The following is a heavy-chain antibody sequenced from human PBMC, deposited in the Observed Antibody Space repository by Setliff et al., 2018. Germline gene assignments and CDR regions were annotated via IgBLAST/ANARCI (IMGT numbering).Heavy chain of an antibody. V-gene: IGHV1-69*05. Sequence: GASVKVSCKASGATFSSYGISWVRQAPGQGLEWMGGTSPMFGTTEYAQKFQGRVTIITDDSTNTAFMQLSSLRSDDTAVYYCVREGVDSRSSTDYRYYMDVWGKGTTVTVSS. CDR1: GATFSSYG. D-gene: IGHD3-22*01. CDR2: TSPMFGTT. J-gene: IGHJ6*03. CDR3: VREGVDSRSSTDYRYYMDV.